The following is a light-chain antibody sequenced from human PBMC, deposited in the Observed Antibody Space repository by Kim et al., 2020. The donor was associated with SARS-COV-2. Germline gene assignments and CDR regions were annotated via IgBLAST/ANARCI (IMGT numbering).Light chain of an antibody. J-gene: IGLJ3*02. CDR3: AALDDSLNGWV. V-gene: IGLV1-44*01. CDR1: SSNIGSNA. Sequence: GQRVSRSGYGSSSNIGSNAEHWYQQLPGTGPKLLFCTNNRRPSGVPDRFSGSTSGTSASLAISGLQSEDEADYYCAALDDSLNGWVFGGGTQLTVL. CDR2: TNN.